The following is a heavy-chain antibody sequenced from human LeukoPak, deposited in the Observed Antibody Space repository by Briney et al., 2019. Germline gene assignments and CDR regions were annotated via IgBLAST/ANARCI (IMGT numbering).Heavy chain of an antibody. CDR3: ASSGVNVDAFDI. Sequence: GGSLRLSCAASGFIFTDYNMNWVRQAPGKGLQWVAYISGSGRNLYYADSVKGRFTLSRDNAKNSLYLQMNSLRAEDTAVYYCASSGVNVDAFDIWGQGTMVTVSS. J-gene: IGHJ3*02. D-gene: IGHD3-10*01. V-gene: IGHV3-48*01. CDR1: GFIFTDYN. CDR2: ISGSGRNL.